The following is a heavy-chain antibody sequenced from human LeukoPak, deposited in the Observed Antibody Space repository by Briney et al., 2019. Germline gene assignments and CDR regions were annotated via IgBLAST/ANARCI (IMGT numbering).Heavy chain of an antibody. CDR2: IKRDGGEK. CDR3: ARGPNTDYGRRYYYYMDV. CDR1: GFTFRSYW. D-gene: IGHD4-17*01. J-gene: IGHJ6*03. Sequence: PGGSLRLSCAASGFTFRSYWMSWVRQAPGKGLEWVANIKRDGGEKYYVDSVKGRFTISRDNAKNSLYLRMNSLRAEDTAVYYCARGPNTDYGRRYYYYMDVWGKGTTVTVSS. V-gene: IGHV3-7*01.